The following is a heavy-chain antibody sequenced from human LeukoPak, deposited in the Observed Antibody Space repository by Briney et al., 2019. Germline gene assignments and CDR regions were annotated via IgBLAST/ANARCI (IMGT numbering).Heavy chain of an antibody. D-gene: IGHD3-16*01. CDR2: IKEDGSRE. V-gene: IGHV3-7*01. Sequence: GGSLRLSCKASGFIFTNYWMSWVRQAPGKGLEWVATIKEDGSRELYVDSVKGRLTISRDNARNSVSLQMNSLTAEDTAVYYCARGRLMAPWGQGTLVTVSS. J-gene: IGHJ5*02. CDR1: GFIFTNYW. CDR3: ARGRLMAP.